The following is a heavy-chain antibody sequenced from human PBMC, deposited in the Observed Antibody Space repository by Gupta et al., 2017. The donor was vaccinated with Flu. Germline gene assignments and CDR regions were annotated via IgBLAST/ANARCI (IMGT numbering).Heavy chain of an antibody. V-gene: IGHV2-5*02. J-gene: IGHJ4*02. CDR1: GFSLTTSGVG. Sequence: QITLKESGPTLVKPTQTLTLTCTFSGFSLTTSGVGVGWFRQPPGKALEWLALIYWDDDKRYSPSLRSRLTITKDTSKNQAVLTMTNMDPVDTATYYCAHRGPFMYYFNSWGQGLLVTVSS. CDR3: AHRGPFMYYFNS. D-gene: IGHD3-10*01. CDR2: IYWDDDK.